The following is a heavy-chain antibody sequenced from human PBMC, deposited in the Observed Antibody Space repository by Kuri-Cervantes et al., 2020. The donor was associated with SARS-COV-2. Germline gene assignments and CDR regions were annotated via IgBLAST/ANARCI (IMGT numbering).Heavy chain of an antibody. CDR1: GYTFINYD. CDR2: ISAYNGNT. J-gene: IGHJ4*02. D-gene: IGHD1-26*01. CDR3: ARDLWELLADY. V-gene: IGHV1-18*01. Sequence: ASVKVSCKTSGYTFINYDINWVRQAPGQGLEWMGWISAYNGNTNYAQKLQGRVTMTTDTSTSTAYMKLRSLRSDDTAVYYCARDLWELLADYWGQGTLVTVSS.